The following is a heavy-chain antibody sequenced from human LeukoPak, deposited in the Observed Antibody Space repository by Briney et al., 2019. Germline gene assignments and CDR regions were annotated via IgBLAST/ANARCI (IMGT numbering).Heavy chain of an antibody. D-gene: IGHD4-17*01. CDR1: GYTCTSYD. J-gene: IGHJ4*02. Sequence: ASVKVSCKASGYTCTSYDINWVRQATGQGLEWMGWMNPNSGNTGYARKFQGRVTMTRNTSISTAYMELSSLRSEDTAVYYCARGTRMTTVTPGYWGQGTLVTVSS. CDR2: MNPNSGNT. CDR3: ARGTRMTTVTPGY. V-gene: IGHV1-8*01.